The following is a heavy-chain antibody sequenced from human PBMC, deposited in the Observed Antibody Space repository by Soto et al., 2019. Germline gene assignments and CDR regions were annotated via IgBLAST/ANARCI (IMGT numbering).Heavy chain of an antibody. J-gene: IGHJ4*02. Sequence: QVQLVQSGAEVKKPRSSVKVSCKASGGTFSSYAISCVRQAPGQGLEWMGGIIPIFGTANYAQKFQGRVTITADESTSTAYMELSSLRSEDTAVYYGASDSRVQYRNPLDYWGQGTLVTVSS. CDR1: GGTFSSYA. V-gene: IGHV1-69*01. D-gene: IGHD3-10*01. CDR3: ASDSRVQYRNPLDY. CDR2: IIPIFGTA.